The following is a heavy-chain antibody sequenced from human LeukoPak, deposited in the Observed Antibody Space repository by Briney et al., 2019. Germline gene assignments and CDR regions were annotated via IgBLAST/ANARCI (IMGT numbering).Heavy chain of an antibody. CDR2: IRQDGSEK. J-gene: IGHJ4*02. D-gene: IGHD3-3*02. CDR1: GFNFSNYW. Sequence: GGSLRLSCAASGFNFSNYWMTWVRQAPGKGLEWVANIRQDGSEKYYVASVKGRFTISRDNAKNSLYLQMNSLRAEDTARYYCAAFTDPGYWGQGTLVTVSS. V-gene: IGHV3-7*03. CDR3: AAFTDPGY.